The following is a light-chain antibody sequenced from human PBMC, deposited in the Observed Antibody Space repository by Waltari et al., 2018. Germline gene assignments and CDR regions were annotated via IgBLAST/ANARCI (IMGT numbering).Light chain of an antibody. V-gene: IGKV1-39*01. CDR1: QNIARS. J-gene: IGKJ1*01. CDR3: QQSHRSPWT. CDR2: DAS. Sequence: DIQMTQSPSSLSASVGDTVTITSRTSQNIARSLNWYDQRPGNGPKLLIFDASTLQSGGSSRFSGSGSGTDFTLTISGLQPEDFATYFCQQSHRSPWTFGQGTQVDI.